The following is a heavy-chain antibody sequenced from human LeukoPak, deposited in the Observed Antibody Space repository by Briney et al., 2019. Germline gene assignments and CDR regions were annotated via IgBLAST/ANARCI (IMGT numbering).Heavy chain of an antibody. CDR1: GFTFSTYA. D-gene: IGHD6-13*01. J-gene: IGHJ6*02. CDR2: ISGSGGST. V-gene: IGHV3-23*01. Sequence: PGGSLRLSWVASGFTFSTYAMNWVRQAPGKGLEWVSGISGSGGSTYNADSVRGRFTISRDNSKNTLYLEMNSLRAEDTALYYCAKIIASSRWYDYFYGMDVWGQGTTVTVSS. CDR3: AKIIASSRWYDYFYGMDV.